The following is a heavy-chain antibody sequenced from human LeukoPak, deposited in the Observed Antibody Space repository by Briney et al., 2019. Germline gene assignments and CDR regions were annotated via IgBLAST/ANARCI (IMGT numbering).Heavy chain of an antibody. D-gene: IGHD1-26*01. J-gene: IGHJ4*02. CDR3: ARGTGVMGAKYYFDY. Sequence: GRSLRLSCAASGFTFSSYSMNWVRQAPGKGLGWVSYISASSSAIYYADSVKGRFTISRDKAKNSLYLQMNSLRDDDTAVYSCARGTGVMGAKYYFDYWGQGTLVTVSS. CDR1: GFTFSSYS. V-gene: IGHV3-48*02. CDR2: ISASSSAI.